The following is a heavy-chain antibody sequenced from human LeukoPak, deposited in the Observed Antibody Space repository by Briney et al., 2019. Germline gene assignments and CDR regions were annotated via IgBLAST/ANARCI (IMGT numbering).Heavy chain of an antibody. Sequence: GASVKVSCKASGYTFINYYMHWVRQAPGQGLEWMGIINPSGGSTSYAQKLQGRVTMTRDTSTSTVYMELSSLRSEDTAVYYCARDESTSILWWWGQGTLVTVSS. CDR2: INPSGGST. CDR3: ARDESTSILWW. D-gene: IGHD2-21*01. J-gene: IGHJ1*01. V-gene: IGHV1-46*01. CDR1: GYTFINYY.